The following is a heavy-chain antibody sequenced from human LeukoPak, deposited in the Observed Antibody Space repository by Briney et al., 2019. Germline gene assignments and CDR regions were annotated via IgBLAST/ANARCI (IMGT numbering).Heavy chain of an antibody. V-gene: IGHV3-7*01. J-gene: IGHJ4*02. CDR2: IKQDGSEK. CDR1: GFIFSSYW. D-gene: IGHD2-2*01. CDR3: ARIVPAACFDY. Sequence: SGGSLRLSCAASGFIFSSYWMSWVHQTPGKGLEWVANIKQDGSEKYYVDSVKGRFTISRDNAKNSLYLQMNSLRAEDTAVYYCARIVPAACFDYWGQGTLVTVSS.